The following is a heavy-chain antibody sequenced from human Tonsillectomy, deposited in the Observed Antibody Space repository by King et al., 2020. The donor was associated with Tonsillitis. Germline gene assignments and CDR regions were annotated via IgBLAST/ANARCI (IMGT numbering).Heavy chain of an antibody. CDR3: TTGIRLAAAGVVDY. Sequence: QLVQSGGGLVKPGGSLRLSCAASGFTFSNVWMSWVRQAPGKGLEWVGRIKSKTDGGTTDYAAPVKGRFTISRDDSKNMLYLQMNSLKTEDTAVYYCTTGIRLAAAGVVDYWGQGTLVTVSS. CDR2: IKSKTDGGTT. CDR1: GFTFSNVW. D-gene: IGHD6-13*01. J-gene: IGHJ4*02. V-gene: IGHV3-15*01.